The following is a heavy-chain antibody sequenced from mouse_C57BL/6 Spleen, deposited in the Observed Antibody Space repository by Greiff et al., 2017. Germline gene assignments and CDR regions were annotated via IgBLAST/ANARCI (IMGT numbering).Heavy chain of an antibody. V-gene: IGHV10-1*01. D-gene: IGHD1-1*01. CDR2: IRSKSNNYAT. Sequence: GGGLVQPKGSLKLSCAASGFSFNTYAMNWVRQAPGKGLEWVARIRSKSNNYATYYADSVKDRFTISRDDSESMLYLQMNNLKTEDTAMYYCVRHGRYYGSSPYAMDYWGQGTSVTVSS. J-gene: IGHJ4*01. CDR1: GFSFNTYA. CDR3: VRHGRYYGSSPYAMDY.